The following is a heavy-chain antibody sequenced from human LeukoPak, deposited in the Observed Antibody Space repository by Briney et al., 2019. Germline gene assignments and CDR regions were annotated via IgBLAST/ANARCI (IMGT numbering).Heavy chain of an antibody. J-gene: IGHJ6*04. V-gene: IGHV5-51*01. Sequence: GESLKISCKGSGYSFTTYWIAWVRQMPGKGLEWMGIIYPGDSDTRYSPSFQGQVTISADKSICTAFLQWSSLKASDTAMYYCARQQVAYYYYYGMDVWGKGTTVTASS. D-gene: IGHD2-15*01. CDR1: GYSFTTYW. CDR2: IYPGDSDT. CDR3: ARQQVAYYYYYGMDV.